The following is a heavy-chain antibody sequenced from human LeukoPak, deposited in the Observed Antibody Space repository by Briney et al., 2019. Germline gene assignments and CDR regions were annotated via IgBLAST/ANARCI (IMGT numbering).Heavy chain of an antibody. D-gene: IGHD5-12*01. CDR2: IYHSGST. J-gene: IGHJ4*02. V-gene: IGHV4-38-2*02. CDR3: ARATVDIVATVNY. Sequence: SETLSLTCTVSGYSISSGYYWGWIRQPPGKGLEWIGSIYHSGSTYYNPSLKSRATISVDTSKNQFSLKLSSVTAADTAVYYCARATVDIVATVNYWGQGTLVTVSS. CDR1: GYSISSGYY.